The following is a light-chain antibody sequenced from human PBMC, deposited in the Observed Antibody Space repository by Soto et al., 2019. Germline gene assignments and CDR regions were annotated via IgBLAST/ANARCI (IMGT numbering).Light chain of an antibody. CDR2: SVS. J-gene: IGLJ1*01. Sequence: QSALTQPASVSGSPGQSITISCSGTSSDIGTYDRVAWFQQFPGKTPKLVIYSVSDRPSGVSYRFSGSKSGNTASLTISGLQADDEADYYCISYTVSRSYVFGTGTKVTVL. CDR1: SSDIGTYDR. CDR3: ISYTVSRSYV. V-gene: IGLV2-14*01.